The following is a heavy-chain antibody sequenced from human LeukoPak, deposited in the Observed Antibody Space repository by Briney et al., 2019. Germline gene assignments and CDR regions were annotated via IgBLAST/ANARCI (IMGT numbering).Heavy chain of an antibody. CDR1: GYTFTGYY. D-gene: IGHD3-22*01. CDR3: ARATFHDSSGYSDYYFDF. CDR2: INPSGGRT. Sequence: GASVKVSCKASGYTFTGYYMHWVRQAPGQGLEWMGIINPSGGRTNYAQNFQGRVTMTRDMSTSTVYMELSSLRSEDTAMYYCARATFHDSSGYSDYYFDFWGQGTLVTVSS. V-gene: IGHV1-46*01. J-gene: IGHJ4*02.